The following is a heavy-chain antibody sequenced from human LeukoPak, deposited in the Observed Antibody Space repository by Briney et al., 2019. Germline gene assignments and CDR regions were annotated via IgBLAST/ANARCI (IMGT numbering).Heavy chain of an antibody. Sequence: GASVKVSCKASGYTFTSYYMHWVRQAPGQGLEWMGIINPSGGSTSYAQKFQGRVTITADESTSTAYVELSSLRSEDTAVYYCARGTAIFGVVIILGGWFDPWGQGTLVTVSS. J-gene: IGHJ5*02. CDR2: INPSGGST. V-gene: IGHV1-46*01. CDR3: ARGTAIFGVVIILGGWFDP. CDR1: GYTFTSYY. D-gene: IGHD3-3*01.